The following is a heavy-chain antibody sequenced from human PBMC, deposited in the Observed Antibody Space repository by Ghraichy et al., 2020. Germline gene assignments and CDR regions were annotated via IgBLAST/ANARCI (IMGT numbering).Heavy chain of an antibody. Sequence: ASVKVSCKVSGYTLTELSMHWVRQAPGKGLEWMGGFDPEDGETIYAQKFQGRVTMTEDTSTDTAYMELSSLRSEDTAVYYCATIDVRYGDYGYYYYGMDVWGQGTTVTVSS. J-gene: IGHJ6*02. V-gene: IGHV1-24*01. CDR3: ATIDVRYGDYGYYYYGMDV. CDR1: GYTLTELS. D-gene: IGHD4-17*01. CDR2: FDPEDGET.